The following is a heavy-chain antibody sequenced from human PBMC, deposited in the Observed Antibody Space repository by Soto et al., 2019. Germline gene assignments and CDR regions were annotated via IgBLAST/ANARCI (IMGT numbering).Heavy chain of an antibody. V-gene: IGHV1-69*13. Sequence: SVKVSCKASGGTFSSYAISWFRQALGQGLEWMGGLIPIFGTGNYAQKFQGRVTITADESTSTAYIELSSLRSEDTAVYYCASGIAAAGTSDFEYWGQGTLVTVSS. CDR2: LIPIFGTG. J-gene: IGHJ4*02. CDR3: ASGIAAAGTSDFEY. D-gene: IGHD6-13*01. CDR1: GGTFSSYA.